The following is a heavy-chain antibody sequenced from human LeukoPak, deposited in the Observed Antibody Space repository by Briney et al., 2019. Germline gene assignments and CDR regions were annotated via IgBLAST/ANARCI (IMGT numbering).Heavy chain of an antibody. J-gene: IGHJ4*02. CDR3: ARAGGGYYDSSGYYFDY. Sequence: ASVKVSRKASGGTFSSYAISWVRQAPGQGLEWMGGIIPIFGTANYAQKFQGRVTITADESTSTAYMELSSLRSEDTAVYYCARAGGGYYDSSGYYFDYWGQGTLVTVSS. CDR2: IIPIFGTA. CDR1: GGTFSSYA. V-gene: IGHV1-69*13. D-gene: IGHD3-22*01.